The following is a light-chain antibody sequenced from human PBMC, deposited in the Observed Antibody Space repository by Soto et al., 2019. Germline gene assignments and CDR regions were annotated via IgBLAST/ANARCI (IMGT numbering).Light chain of an antibody. J-gene: IGLJ2*01. CDR3: AALDDRLSGYG. CDR2: SDN. CDR1: SSNIAKNY. Sequence: QSVLTQPPSTSGTPGQRVTISCSGDSSNIAKNYVYWYQQVPGMAPKLLIYSDNQRPSGVPDRFSGSKSGTSASLAISGLRSEDEADYYCAALDDRLSGYGFGGGTKLTVL. V-gene: IGLV1-47*02.